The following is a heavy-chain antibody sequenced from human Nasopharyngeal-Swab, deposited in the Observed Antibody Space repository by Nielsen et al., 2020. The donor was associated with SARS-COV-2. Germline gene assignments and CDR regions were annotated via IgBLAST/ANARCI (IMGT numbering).Heavy chain of an antibody. J-gene: IGHJ6*03. CDR3: ASGGGIGCSGGSCYSSLWYYYYMDV. V-gene: IGHV3-7*01. D-gene: IGHD2-15*01. CDR2: IKQDGSEK. Sequence: WIRQSPGKGLEWVANIKQDGSEKYYVDSVKGRFTISRDNAKNSLYLQMNSLRAEDTAVYYCASGGGIGCSGGSCYSSLWYYYYMDVWGKGTTVTVSS.